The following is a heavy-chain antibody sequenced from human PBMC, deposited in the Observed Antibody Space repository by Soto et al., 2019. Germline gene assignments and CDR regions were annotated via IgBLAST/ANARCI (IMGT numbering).Heavy chain of an antibody. CDR1: GYTFTGYY. J-gene: IGHJ3*02. V-gene: IGHV1-2*02. CDR2: INPNSGGT. CDR3: ARPNYDILTGYYPDHDAFEI. D-gene: IGHD3-9*01. Sequence: SVKVSCKASGYTFTGYYMHWVRQAPGQGLEWMGWINPNSGGTNYAQKLQGRVTMTRDTSISTAYMELSRLRSDDTAVYYCARPNYDILTGYYPDHDAFEIWGKGRMVGV.